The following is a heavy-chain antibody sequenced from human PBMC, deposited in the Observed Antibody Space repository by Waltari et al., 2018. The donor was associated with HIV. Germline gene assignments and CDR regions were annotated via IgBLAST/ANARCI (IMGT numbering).Heavy chain of an antibody. CDR3: ARVRGPYDSSGYFQYYFDY. V-gene: IGHV4-30-4*01. Sequence: QVQLQESGPGLVKPSQTLSLTCTFSGGSISSGDYYWSWIRQPPGKGLEWIGYIYYSGSTYYNPSLKSRVTISVDTSKNQFSLKLSSVTAADTAVYYCARVRGPYDSSGYFQYYFDYWGQGTLVTVSS. CDR1: GGSISSGDYY. D-gene: IGHD3-22*01. J-gene: IGHJ4*02. CDR2: IYYSGST.